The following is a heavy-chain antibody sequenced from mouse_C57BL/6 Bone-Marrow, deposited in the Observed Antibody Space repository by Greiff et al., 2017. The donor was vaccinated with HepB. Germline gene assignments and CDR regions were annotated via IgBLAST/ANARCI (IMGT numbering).Heavy chain of an antibody. CDR1: GYTFTDYY. Sequence: VQLVESGAELVRPGASVKLSCKASGYTFTDYYINWVKQRPGQGLEWIARIYPGSGNTYYNEKFKGKATLTAEKSSSTAYMQLSSLTSEDSAVYFCARWGTTVVWGQGTLVTVSA. CDR2: IYPGSGNT. J-gene: IGHJ3*01. D-gene: IGHD1-1*01. CDR3: ARWGTTVV. V-gene: IGHV1-76*01.